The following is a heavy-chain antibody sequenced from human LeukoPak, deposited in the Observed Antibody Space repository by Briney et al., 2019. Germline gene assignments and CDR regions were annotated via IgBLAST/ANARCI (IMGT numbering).Heavy chain of an antibody. Sequence: GGSLRLSCAASGFTFSSYSMNWVRQAPGQGLEWVSSISSSSSCIYYADSVKGRFTISRDNAKNSLYLQMNSLRAEDTAVYYCARDPGYSGYDLFDYWGQGTLVTVSS. D-gene: IGHD5-12*01. CDR2: ISSSSSCI. CDR1: GFTFSSYS. J-gene: IGHJ4*02. CDR3: ARDPGYSGYDLFDY. V-gene: IGHV3-21*01.